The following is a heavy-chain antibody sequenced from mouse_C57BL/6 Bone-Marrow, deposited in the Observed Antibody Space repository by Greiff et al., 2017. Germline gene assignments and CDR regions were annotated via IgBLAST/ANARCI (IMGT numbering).Heavy chain of an antibody. V-gene: IGHV14-4*01. CDR1: GFNIKDDY. D-gene: IGHD4-1*01. CDR2: IDPENGDT. CDR3: TTFPGVAWFAY. J-gene: IGHJ3*01. Sequence: VQLQQSGAELVRPGASVKLSCTASGFNIKDDYMHWVKQRPEQGLEWIGWIDPENGDTEYASKFQGKATITADTSSNPAYLQLSSLTSEDTAVYYCTTFPGVAWFAYWGQGTLVTVSA.